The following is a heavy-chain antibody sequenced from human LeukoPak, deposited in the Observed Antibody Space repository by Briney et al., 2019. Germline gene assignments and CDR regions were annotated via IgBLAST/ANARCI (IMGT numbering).Heavy chain of an antibody. CDR3: ARDFDSSTICFAY. CDR1: GFTFSSYS. V-gene: IGHV3-21*01. J-gene: IGHJ4*02. CDR2: ISRSSGSI. Sequence: GGSLRLSCAASGFTFSSYSMNWVRQAPGKGLEWVSSISRSSGSIYYPDPMKGRFTISRDNAKNSLYLQMNSLRAEDTAVYYCARDFDSSTICFAYWGQGTLVTVSS. D-gene: IGHD2-2*01.